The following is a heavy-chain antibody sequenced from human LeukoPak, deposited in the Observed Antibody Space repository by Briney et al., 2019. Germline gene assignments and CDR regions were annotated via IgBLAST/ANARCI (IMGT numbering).Heavy chain of an antibody. Sequence: PGGSLRLSCAASGFTFSNYAMTWVRQTPGKGLEWVSGIRGNGGRTYYADSVKGRFTISRDNSKNTLYLQMNSLRVEDTALYYCAKDRHYDLESYYGNFDYWGHGALVTVSS. J-gene: IGHJ4*01. D-gene: IGHD3-10*01. CDR2: IRGNGGRT. CDR1: GFTFSNYA. V-gene: IGHV3-23*01. CDR3: AKDRHYDLESYYGNFDY.